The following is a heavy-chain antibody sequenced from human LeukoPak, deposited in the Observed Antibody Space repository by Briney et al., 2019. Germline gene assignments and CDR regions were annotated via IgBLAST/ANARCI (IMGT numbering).Heavy chain of an antibody. CDR2: VEPEDGDT. CDR3: ATRYYGFWSGNFTSHWYFDL. Sequence: GATVKISCKASGYTFSDYYMHWVQLVPTKGLQWVGRVEPEDGDTVYSENFQGRVTITADTSTDTAFMELSNLKSEDTAVYYCATRYYGFWSGNFTSHWYFDLWGRGTLVTVSS. V-gene: IGHV1-69-2*01. J-gene: IGHJ2*01. CDR1: GYTFSDYY. D-gene: IGHD3-3*01.